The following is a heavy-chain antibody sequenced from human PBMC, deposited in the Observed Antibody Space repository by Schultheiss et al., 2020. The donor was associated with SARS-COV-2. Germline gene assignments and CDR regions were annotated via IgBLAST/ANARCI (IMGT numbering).Heavy chain of an antibody. V-gene: IGHV4-61*02. D-gene: IGHD6-13*01. CDR2: IYTSGST. J-gene: IGHJ6*02. CDR1: GGSISSGSYY. Sequence: SESLSLTCTVSGGSISSGSYYWSWIRQPAGKGLEWIGRIYTSGSTNYNPSLKSRVTISVDTSKNQFSLKLSSVTAADTAVYYCARDPTAGRHLHSHYYYGMDVWGQGTTVTVSS. CDR3: ARDPTAGRHLHSHYYYGMDV.